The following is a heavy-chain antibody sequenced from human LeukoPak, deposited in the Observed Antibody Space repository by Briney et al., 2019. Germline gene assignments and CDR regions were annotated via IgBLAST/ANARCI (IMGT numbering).Heavy chain of an antibody. CDR3: ARHKPGTYYYGMDV. D-gene: IGHD3-16*01. V-gene: IGHV4-59*08. J-gene: IGHJ6*02. CDR2: IYYSGST. Sequence: KPSETLSLTCTVSGGSISSYYWSWIRQPPGKGLEWIGYIYYSGSTNYNPSLKSRVTISVDTSKNQFFLKLSSVTAADTGVYYCARHKPGTYYYGMDVWGQGTTVTVSS. CDR1: GGSISSYY.